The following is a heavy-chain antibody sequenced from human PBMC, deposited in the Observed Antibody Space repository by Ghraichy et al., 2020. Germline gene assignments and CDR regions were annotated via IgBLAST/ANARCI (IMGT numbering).Heavy chain of an antibody. CDR1: GFTFSSYA. CDR3: AKDINLSGRFLEWSVYFDY. V-gene: IGHV3-23*01. Sequence: GGSLRLSCAASGFTFSSYAMSWVRQAPGKGLEWVSAISGSGGSTYYADSVKGRFTISRDNSKNTLYLQMNSLRAEDTAVYYCAKDINLSGRFLEWSVYFDYWGQGTLVTVSS. D-gene: IGHD3-3*01. CDR2: ISGSGGST. J-gene: IGHJ4*02.